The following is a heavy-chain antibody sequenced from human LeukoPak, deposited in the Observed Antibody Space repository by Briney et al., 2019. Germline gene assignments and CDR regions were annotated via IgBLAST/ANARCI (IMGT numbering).Heavy chain of an antibody. CDR2: INPNSGGT. V-gene: IGHV1-2*02. CDR3: ARERPNDAFDI. Sequence: ASVKVSCKASGYTFTSHYMHWVRQAPGQGLEWMGWINPNSGGTNYAQKFQGRVTMTRDTSISTAYMELSRLRSDDTAVYYCARERPNDAFDIWGQGTMVTVSS. J-gene: IGHJ3*02. CDR1: GYTFTSHY.